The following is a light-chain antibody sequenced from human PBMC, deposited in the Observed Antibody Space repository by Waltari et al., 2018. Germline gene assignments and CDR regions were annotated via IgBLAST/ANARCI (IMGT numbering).Light chain of an antibody. V-gene: IGKV3-15*01. CDR3: QQYNDWPLP. Sequence: EIVMTQSPATLSVSPGERATLSCRASQSVSRNVAWYQQKPGQAPRLLISGASTRATGIPARFSGSGYGTEFTLTISSLQSEDFAVYYCQQYNDWPLPFGQGTRLDIK. CDR2: GAS. CDR1: QSVSRN. J-gene: IGKJ5*01.